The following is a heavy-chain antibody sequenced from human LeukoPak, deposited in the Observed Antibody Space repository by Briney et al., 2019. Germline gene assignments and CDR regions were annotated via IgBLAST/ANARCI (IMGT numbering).Heavy chain of an antibody. Sequence: GGSLRLSCAASDLSLTNAWMHWARQAPGEGLEWIGRVKSKTDGGTIDYAAPVKGRFILSREDSKNTLYLEMNSLKIEDTAVYYCTTKRVGAPAFDSWGQGTLVTVSS. CDR1: DLSLTNAW. J-gene: IGHJ4*02. CDR2: VKSKTDGGTI. V-gene: IGHV3-15*07. CDR3: TTKRVGAPAFDS. D-gene: IGHD1-26*01.